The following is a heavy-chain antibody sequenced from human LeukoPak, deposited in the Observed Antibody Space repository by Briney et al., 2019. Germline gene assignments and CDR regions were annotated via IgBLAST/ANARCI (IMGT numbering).Heavy chain of an antibody. Sequence: PSETLSLTCAVSGYSISSGYYWSWIRQPPGKGLEWIGYIYYSGSTNYNPSLKSRVTISVDTSKNQFSLKLSSVTAADTAVYYCARGQRGEMATILPDYWGQGTLVTVSS. D-gene: IGHD5-24*01. V-gene: IGHV4-61*01. CDR2: IYYSGST. CDR3: ARGQRGEMATILPDY. J-gene: IGHJ4*02. CDR1: GYSISSGYY.